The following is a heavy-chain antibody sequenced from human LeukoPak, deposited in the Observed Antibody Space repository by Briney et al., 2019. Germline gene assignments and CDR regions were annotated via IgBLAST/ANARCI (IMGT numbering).Heavy chain of an antibody. D-gene: IGHD6-13*01. CDR3: ARESSS. Sequence: GGSLRLSCAASGFPFTSYAMSWVRQAPGKGLEWVSSIGGTGGNTYYADSVKGRFTISRDNAKNSLYLQMNSLRAEDTAVYYCARESSSWGQGTLVTVSS. J-gene: IGHJ4*02. CDR1: GFPFTSYA. V-gene: IGHV3-23*01. CDR2: IGGTGGNT.